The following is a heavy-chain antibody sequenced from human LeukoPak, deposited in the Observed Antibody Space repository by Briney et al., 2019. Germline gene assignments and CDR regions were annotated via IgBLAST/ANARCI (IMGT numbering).Heavy chain of an antibody. J-gene: IGHJ4*02. Sequence: PSETLSLTCTVSGGSISSRSYYWGWIRQPPGKGLEWIGNIFYIGSTYYSPSLKSRATISLDTSKDQFSLKLSTCTTANTPVYYCARQTSCRSGSCLIDYWGQGTLVTVSS. V-gene: IGHV4-39*01. CDR3: ARQTSCRSGSCLIDY. D-gene: IGHD2-15*01. CDR1: GGSISSRSYY. CDR2: IFYIGST.